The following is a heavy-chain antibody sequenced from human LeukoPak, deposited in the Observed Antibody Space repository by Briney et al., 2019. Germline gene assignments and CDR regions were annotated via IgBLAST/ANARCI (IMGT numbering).Heavy chain of an antibody. J-gene: IGHJ4*02. CDR2: IYYSGST. V-gene: IGHV4-39*07. CDR1: GGSISSSSYY. Sequence: PSETLSLTCTVSGGSISSSSYYWGWIRQPPGKGLEWIGSIYYSGSTYYNPSLKSRVTISVDTSKNQFSLKLSSVTAADTAVYYCARENSRFGESFGYWGQGTLVTVSS. D-gene: IGHD3-10*01. CDR3: ARENSRFGESFGY.